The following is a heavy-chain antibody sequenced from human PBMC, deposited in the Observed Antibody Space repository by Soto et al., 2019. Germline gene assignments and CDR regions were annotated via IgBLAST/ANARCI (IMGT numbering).Heavy chain of an antibody. J-gene: IGHJ3*02. CDR1: GFTFSSYA. D-gene: IGHD3-3*01. Sequence: EVQLLESGGGLVQPGGSLRLSCAASGFTFSSYAMSWVRQAPGKGLEWVSAISGSGGSTYYADSVKGRFTISRDNSKNTLYLQMNSLRAEDTGVYYGAKEDYDFWSGYFGIDAFDIWGQGTMVTVSS. CDR2: ISGSGGST. V-gene: IGHV3-23*01. CDR3: AKEDYDFWSGYFGIDAFDI.